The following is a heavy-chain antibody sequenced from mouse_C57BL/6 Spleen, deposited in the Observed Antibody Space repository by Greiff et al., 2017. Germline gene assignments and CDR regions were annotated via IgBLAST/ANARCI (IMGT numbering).Heavy chain of an antibody. CDR1: GYTFTSYW. CDR3: ARPHSSGDY. CDR2: IDPSDSYT. Sequence: VQLQQSGAELVRPGTSVKLSCKASGYTFTSYWMHWVKQRPGQGLEWIGVIDPSDSYTNYNQKFKGKATLTVDTSSSTAYMQLSSLTSEDSAVYYCARPHSSGDYWGQGTTLTVSS. V-gene: IGHV1-59*01. J-gene: IGHJ2*01. D-gene: IGHD3-2*02.